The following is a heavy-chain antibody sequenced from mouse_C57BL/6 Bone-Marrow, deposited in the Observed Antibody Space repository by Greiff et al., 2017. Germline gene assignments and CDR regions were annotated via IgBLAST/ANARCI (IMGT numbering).Heavy chain of an antibody. Sequence: EVQRVESGGDLVKPGGSLKLSCAASGFTFSSYGMSWVRQTPDKRLEWVATISSGGSYTYYPDSVKGRFTISRDNAKNTLYLQMSSLKSEDTAMYYCARQRVLFYYFDYWGQGTTLTVSS. V-gene: IGHV5-6*01. J-gene: IGHJ2*01. CDR1: GFTFSSYG. CDR2: ISSGGSYT. CDR3: ARQRVLFYYFDY. D-gene: IGHD6-5*01.